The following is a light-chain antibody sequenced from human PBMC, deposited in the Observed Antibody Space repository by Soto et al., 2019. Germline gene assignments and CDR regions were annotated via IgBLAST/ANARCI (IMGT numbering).Light chain of an antibody. Sequence: EMVWTHSPGTLSLSPGERATLCCRASQSLSSSFLAWYQQKPGQAPSLLIYGASSRATVIPDRFSGSGCGTNFTLTMRRLEPEDLAVYYCQQYDNSPWTFGQGTKVEIK. CDR3: QQYDNSPWT. CDR1: QSLSSSF. CDR2: GAS. J-gene: IGKJ1*01. V-gene: IGKV3-20*01.